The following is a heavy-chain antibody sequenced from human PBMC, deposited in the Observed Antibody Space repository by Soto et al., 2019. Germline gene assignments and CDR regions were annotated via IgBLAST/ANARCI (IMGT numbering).Heavy chain of an antibody. CDR3: ARVLFGRGNWFDP. CDR2: IYYSGST. V-gene: IGHV4-59*01. D-gene: IGHD3-3*01. CDR1: GGSISIYY. Sequence: PSETLSLTCTASGGSISIYYWSWIRQPPGKGLEWIGYIYYSGSTNYNPSLKSRVTISVDTSKNQFSLKLSSVTAADTAVYYCARVLFGRGNWFDPWGQGTLVTVS. J-gene: IGHJ5*02.